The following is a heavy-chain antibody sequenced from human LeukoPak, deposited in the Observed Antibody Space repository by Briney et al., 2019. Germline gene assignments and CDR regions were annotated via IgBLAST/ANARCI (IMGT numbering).Heavy chain of an antibody. J-gene: IGHJ2*01. CDR1: GGSISSSSYY. V-gene: IGHV4-31*03. CDR3: ARDRPLLGTVRYWYFDL. D-gene: IGHD7-27*01. CDR2: IYYIGST. Sequence: PSETLSLTCTVSGGSISSSSYYWGWIRQHPGKGLEWIGYIYYIGSTYYNPSLKSRVTISEDMSKNQFSLKLSSVTAADTAVYYCARDRPLLGTVRYWYFDLWGRGTLVTVSS.